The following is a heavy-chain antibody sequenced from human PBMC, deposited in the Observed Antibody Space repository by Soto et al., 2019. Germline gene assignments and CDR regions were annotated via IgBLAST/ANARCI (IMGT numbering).Heavy chain of an antibody. V-gene: IGHV4-61*08. Sequence: PSETLSLTCTVSGGSISSGGYYWSWIRQSPGKGLEWIGYIYYSGSSNYNPSLKSRVPISVDTSKNQFSLKLSSVTAADTAVYYCARHSSSWQIFDYWGQGTLVTVSS. CDR3: ARHSSSWQIFDY. J-gene: IGHJ4*02. CDR1: GGSISSGGYY. D-gene: IGHD6-13*01. CDR2: IYYSGSS.